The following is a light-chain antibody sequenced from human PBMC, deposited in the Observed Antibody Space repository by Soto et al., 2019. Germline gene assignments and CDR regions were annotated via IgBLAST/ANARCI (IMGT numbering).Light chain of an antibody. CDR2: RNN. J-gene: IGLJ1*01. CDR3: AAWDDSLRGCV. CDR1: SSNIGSNS. V-gene: IGLV1-47*01. Sequence: QAVVTQPPSASGTPGQRVTISCSGSSSNIGSNSVYWYQQLPGTAPKLLIYRNNQRPSGVPDRFSGSKSGASASLAISGLRSGDEADYYCAAWDDSLRGCVFGTGTKLTVL.